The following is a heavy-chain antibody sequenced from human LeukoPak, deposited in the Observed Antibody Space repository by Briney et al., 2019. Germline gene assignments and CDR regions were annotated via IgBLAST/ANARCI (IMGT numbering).Heavy chain of an antibody. CDR3: ARDVITSPSDC. J-gene: IGHJ4*02. Sequence: GGSLRLSCAASGFTFSSFEMNWVRQAPGKGLEWISYIGSSGVITYYADSVKGRFTVSRDNAKNSLYLQMDSLRAEDTAVYYCARDVITSPSDCWGQGTLVTVSS. V-gene: IGHV3-48*03. CDR2: IGSSGVIT. CDR1: GFTFSSFE. D-gene: IGHD3-22*01.